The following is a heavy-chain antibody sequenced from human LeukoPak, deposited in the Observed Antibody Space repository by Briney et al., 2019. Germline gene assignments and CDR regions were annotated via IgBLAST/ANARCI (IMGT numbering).Heavy chain of an antibody. J-gene: IGHJ4*02. CDR1: GFTFDDYA. CDR2: NSRNSGSI. CDR3: AKFPTYYYDSSGSMGAYFDY. D-gene: IGHD3-22*01. V-gene: IGHV3-9*01. Sequence: GGSLRLSCAASGFTFDDYAMHWVRRAPGKGLEWVSGNSRNSGSIGYADSVKGRFTISRDNAKNSLYLQMNSLRAEDTALYYCAKFPTYYYDSSGSMGAYFDYWGQGTLVTVSS.